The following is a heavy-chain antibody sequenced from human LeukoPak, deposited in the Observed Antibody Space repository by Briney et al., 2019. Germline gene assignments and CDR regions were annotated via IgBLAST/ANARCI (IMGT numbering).Heavy chain of an antibody. CDR2: IYCSGST. CDR3: ASSFRSYYGSGEVDP. V-gene: IGHV4-39*07. CDR1: GGSISSSSYY. D-gene: IGHD3-10*01. Sequence: SETLSLTCTVSGGSISSSSYYWGWIRQPPGKGLEGIGSIYCSGSTYYNPSLNSRVTISVDTSKNQFSLKLSSVAAADTAVYYCASSFRSYYGSGEVDPWGQGTLVTVSS. J-gene: IGHJ5*02.